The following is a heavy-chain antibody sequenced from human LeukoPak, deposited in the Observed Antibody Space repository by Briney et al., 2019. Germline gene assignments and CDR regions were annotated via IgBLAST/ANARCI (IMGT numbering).Heavy chain of an antibody. V-gene: IGHV3-74*01. CDR1: GFTLSSDW. J-gene: IGHJ3*02. CDR3: ARGGRLGAFDI. Sequence: GGSLRLSCAAAGFTLSSDWMHWVRQAPGKGLVWVSRIDSDESRIWYADSVRGRFTLSRDIAKNTLFLQMDSLRVEDTAVYYCARGGRLGAFDIWGQGTMVTVSS. D-gene: IGHD3-16*01. CDR2: IDSDESRI.